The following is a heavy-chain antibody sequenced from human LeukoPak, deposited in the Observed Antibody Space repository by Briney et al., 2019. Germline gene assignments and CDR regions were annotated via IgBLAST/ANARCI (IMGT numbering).Heavy chain of an antibody. D-gene: IGHD3-3*01. CDR3: ARDRAWNYFDY. CDR1: GLAFSRHG. Sequence: PGGSLRLSCAPSGLAFSRHGMHWVRQAPGKGLEWVAIISNDGSRKYYAHSVEGRFTISRDNSKNTLYLQMDSLRAEDTAAYYCARDRAWNYFDYWGQGTLVTVSS. V-gene: IGHV3-30*03. J-gene: IGHJ4*02. CDR2: ISNDGSRK.